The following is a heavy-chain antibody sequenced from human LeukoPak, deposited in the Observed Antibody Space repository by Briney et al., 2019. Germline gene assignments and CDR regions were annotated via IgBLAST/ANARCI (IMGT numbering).Heavy chain of an antibody. CDR3: AKEDDHFGSGFDY. D-gene: IGHD3-10*01. CDR1: GFTFSIYG. CDR2: IRYDGRNK. J-gene: IGHJ4*02. Sequence: PGGSLRLSCAASGFTFSIYGIHWVRQAPCKGLEWVAFIRYDGRNKYYAHSVKGRFIMSRDNSKNTLYLQMNSLRAEDTAVYYCAKEDDHFGSGFDYWGQGTLVTVSS. V-gene: IGHV3-30*02.